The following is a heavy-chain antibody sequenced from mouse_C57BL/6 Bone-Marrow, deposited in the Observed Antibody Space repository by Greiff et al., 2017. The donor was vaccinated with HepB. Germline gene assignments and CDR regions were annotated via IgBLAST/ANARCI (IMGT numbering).Heavy chain of an antibody. V-gene: IGHV1-72*01. D-gene: IGHD1-1*01. CDR3: ARMATVVARDYFDY. CDR2: IDPNSGGT. CDR1: GYTFTSYW. J-gene: IGHJ2*01. Sequence: QVQLQQPGAELVKPGASVKLSCKASGYTFTSYWMHWVQQRPGRGLEWIGRIDPNSGGTKYNEKFKSKATLTVDKPSSTAYMQLSSLTSEYSAVYYCARMATVVARDYFDYWGQGTTLTVSS.